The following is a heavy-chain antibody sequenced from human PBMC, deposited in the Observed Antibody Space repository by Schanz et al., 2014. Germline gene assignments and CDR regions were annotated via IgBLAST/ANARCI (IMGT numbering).Heavy chain of an antibody. CDR3: AKDHPSSGWPAFDV. V-gene: IGHV3-48*01. J-gene: IGHJ4*02. D-gene: IGHD6-19*01. CDR1: GLIFSTYT. Sequence: EVQLVESGGGLVRPGGSLRLSCTTSGLIFSTYTLNWVRQAPGKGLEWISYISFSGNTIYYADSVKGRFTISRDLSSNTLYLQMNSLRADDSAIYYCAKDHPSSGWPAFDVWGQGTQVTVSS. CDR2: ISFSGNTI.